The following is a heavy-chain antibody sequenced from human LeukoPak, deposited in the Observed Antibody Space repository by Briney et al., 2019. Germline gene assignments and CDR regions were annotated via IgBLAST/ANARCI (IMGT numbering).Heavy chain of an antibody. CDR2: IYYSGGT. Sequence: PSETLSLTCTVSGGSISSYCWSWIRQPPGKGLEWIGYIYYSGGTNYNPSLKSRVTISVDTSKNQFSLKLSSVTAADTAVYYCARRYYDILTGYRDAFDIWGQGTMVTVSS. CDR1: GGSISSYC. V-gene: IGHV4-59*01. D-gene: IGHD3-9*01. J-gene: IGHJ3*02. CDR3: ARRYYDILTGYRDAFDI.